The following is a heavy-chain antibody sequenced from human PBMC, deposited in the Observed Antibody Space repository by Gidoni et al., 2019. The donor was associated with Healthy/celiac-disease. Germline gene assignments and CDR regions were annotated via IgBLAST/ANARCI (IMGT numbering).Heavy chain of an antibody. Sequence: EVQLVESGGGLVQPGRSLRLSCAASRFTFDDYAMHWVRQAPGKGLEWVSGISWNSGSIGYADSVKGRFTISRDNAKNSLYLQMNSLRAEDTALYYCAKGPYCGGDCLPYFDYWGQGTLVTVSS. J-gene: IGHJ4*02. V-gene: IGHV3-9*01. CDR1: RFTFDDYA. CDR2: ISWNSGSI. D-gene: IGHD2-21*01. CDR3: AKGPYCGGDCLPYFDY.